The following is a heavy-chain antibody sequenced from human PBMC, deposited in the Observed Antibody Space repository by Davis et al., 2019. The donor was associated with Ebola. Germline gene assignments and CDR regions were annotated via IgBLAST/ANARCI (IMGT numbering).Heavy chain of an antibody. D-gene: IGHD2-2*01. Sequence: SVTVSCKASGFTFTSSAVQWVRKARGQRLDWIGWIVVGSGNTNYAQKFQERVTITRDMSTSTAYMELSSLRSEDTAVYYCAAQIVVVPAAIWGQGTLVTVSS. CDR1: GFTFTSSA. V-gene: IGHV1-58*01. CDR2: IVVGSGNT. J-gene: IGHJ4*02. CDR3: AAQIVVVPAAI.